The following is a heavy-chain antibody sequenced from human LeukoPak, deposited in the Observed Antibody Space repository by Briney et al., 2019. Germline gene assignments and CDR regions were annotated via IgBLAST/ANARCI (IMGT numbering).Heavy chain of an antibody. V-gene: IGHV3-30-3*01. D-gene: IGHD4-23*01. CDR2: ISYDGSNK. CDR1: GFTFSSYA. J-gene: IGHJ4*02. CDR3: ARDPDYGGNSEGLTYFDY. Sequence: GGSLRLSCAASGFTFSSYAMHWVRQAPGKGLEWVAVISYDGSNKYYADSVKGRFTISRDNSKNTLYLQMNSLRAEDTAVYYCARDPDYGGNSEGLTYFDYWGQGTLVTVSS.